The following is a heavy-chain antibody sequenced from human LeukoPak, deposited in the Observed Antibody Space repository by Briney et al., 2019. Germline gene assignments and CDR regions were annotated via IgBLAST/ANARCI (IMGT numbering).Heavy chain of an antibody. CDR3: ARRGSGYDGGDFDY. CDR1: GGSISSYY. CDR2: IYYSGST. D-gene: IGHD5-12*01. V-gene: IGHV4-59*08. Sequence: SETLSLTCTVSGGSISSYYWSWIRQPPGKGLEWIGYIYYSGSTNYNPSLKSRVTISVDPSKNQFSLKLSSVTAADTAVYYCARRGSGYDGGDFDYWGQGTLVTVSS. J-gene: IGHJ4*02.